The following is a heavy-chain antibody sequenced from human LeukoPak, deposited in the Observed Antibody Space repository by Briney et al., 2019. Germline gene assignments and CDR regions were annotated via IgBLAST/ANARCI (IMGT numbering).Heavy chain of an antibody. J-gene: IGHJ4*02. D-gene: IGHD3-10*01. Sequence: SETLSLTCTVSGGSISSYYWSWIRQPPGKGLEWIGYIYYSGSTNYNPSLKSRVTISVDTSKNQFSLKLSSVTAADTAVYYCARSPWFGEFFFDYWGQGTLVTVSS. CDR3: ARSPWFGEFFFDY. V-gene: IGHV4-59*01. CDR2: IYYSGST. CDR1: GGSISSYY.